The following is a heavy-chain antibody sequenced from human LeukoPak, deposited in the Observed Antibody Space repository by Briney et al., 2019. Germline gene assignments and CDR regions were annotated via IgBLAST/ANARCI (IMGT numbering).Heavy chain of an antibody. D-gene: IGHD4-17*01. CDR3: AKGRYYFDY. J-gene: IGHJ4*02. CDR1: GFTFSSYG. Sequence: GGSLRLSCAASGFTFSSYGMHWVRQAPGKGLEWVAVISYDGSNKYYADSVKGRFTISRDNSKNTLYLQMNSLRAEDTAVYYCAKGRYYFDYWGQGTLVTVSS. V-gene: IGHV3-30*18. CDR2: ISYDGSNK.